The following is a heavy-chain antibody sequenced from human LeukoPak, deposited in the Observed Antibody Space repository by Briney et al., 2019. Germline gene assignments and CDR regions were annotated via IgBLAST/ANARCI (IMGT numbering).Heavy chain of an antibody. J-gene: IGHJ4*02. CDR3: ARAPAYDFWSGYYPRPFDY. CDR2: IWYDGSNK. D-gene: IGHD3-3*01. V-gene: IGHV3-33*01. Sequence: GGSLRLSCAASGFTFSSYGMHWVRQAPGKGLEWVAVIWYDGSNKYYADSVKGRFTISRDNAKNSLYLQMNSLRAEDTAVYYCARAPAYDFWSGYYPRPFDYWGQGTLVTVSS. CDR1: GFTFSSYG.